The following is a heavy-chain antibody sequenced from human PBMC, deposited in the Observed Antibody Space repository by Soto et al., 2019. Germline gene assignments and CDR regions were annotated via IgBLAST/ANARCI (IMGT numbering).Heavy chain of an antibody. CDR3: AKKYYFGSGSYVFYFDY. V-gene: IGHV3-23*01. CDR1: GFTFSNYA. D-gene: IGHD3-10*01. J-gene: IGHJ4*02. Sequence: EVQLLESGGGLVQPGGSLRLSCAASGFTFSNYAMTWVRQAPGKGLEWVSTMSGTAGNTYYADSVKGRFTISRYNSKNTLYLQMNSLRAEDTAVYYCAKKYYFGSGSYVFYFDYWGQGTLVTVSS. CDR2: MSGTAGNT.